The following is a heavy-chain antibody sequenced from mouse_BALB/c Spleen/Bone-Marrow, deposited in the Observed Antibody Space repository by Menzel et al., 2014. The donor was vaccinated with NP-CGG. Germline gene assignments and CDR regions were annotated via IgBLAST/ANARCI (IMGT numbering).Heavy chain of an antibody. CDR3: ARSYGYERSWFAY. CDR2: INPNNGGT. D-gene: IGHD2-2*01. CDR1: GYTFTEYT. J-gene: IGHJ3*01. V-gene: IGHV1-18*01. Sequence: EVQLQQSGPEVVKPGASVKIPCKTSGYTFTEYTMHWVKQSHGKSLEWIGGINPNNGGTTYNQKFKGKATLTVDKSSSTAYMELRGLTSEDSAVYYCARSYGYERSWFAYWGQGTLVTVSA.